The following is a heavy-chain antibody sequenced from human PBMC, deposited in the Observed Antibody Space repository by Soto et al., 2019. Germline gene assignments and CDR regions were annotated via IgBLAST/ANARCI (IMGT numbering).Heavy chain of an antibody. D-gene: IGHD3-10*01. V-gene: IGHV3-33*01. CDR1: GFTFSNHG. CDR3: VRDMGMYYYGAGDY. CDR2: IWYDGSRK. Sequence: QVQLVESGGGVVQPGRSLRLSCEASGFTFSNHGMHWVRQAPGKGLEWVAVIWYDGSRKYYGDSVKCRLTFSRDNSKNTLHLQMDSLRAEDTAVYYCVRDMGMYYYGAGDYWGQGTLVTVSS. J-gene: IGHJ4*02.